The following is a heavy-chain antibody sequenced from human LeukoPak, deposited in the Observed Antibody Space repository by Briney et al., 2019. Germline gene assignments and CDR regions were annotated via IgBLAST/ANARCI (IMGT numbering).Heavy chain of an antibody. CDR3: AREMDRTSLVAVAGNAFDI. Sequence: ASVKVSCKASGYTFTSYGISWVRQAPGQGLEWMGWISAYNGNTNYAQKLQGRVTMTTDTSTSTAYMELRSLRSDDTAVYYCAREMDRTSLVAVAGNAFDIWGRGTMVTVSS. D-gene: IGHD6-19*01. CDR1: GYTFTSYG. V-gene: IGHV1-18*01. CDR2: ISAYNGNT. J-gene: IGHJ3*02.